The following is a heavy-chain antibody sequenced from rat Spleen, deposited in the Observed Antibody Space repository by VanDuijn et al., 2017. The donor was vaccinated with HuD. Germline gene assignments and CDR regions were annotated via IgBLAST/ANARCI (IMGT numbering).Heavy chain of an antibody. CDR1: GFTFSDYY. Sequence: EVQLVESGGGLVQPGGSLKLSCAASGFTFSDYYMAWVRQAPTKGLEWVATINYDGTSTFYRDSVKARFTISRDNAKSTLYLRVDSLRSEDTATYYCTTGVYWGQGVMVTVSS. V-gene: IGHV5-20*01. CDR2: INYDGTST. J-gene: IGHJ2*01. CDR3: TTGVY.